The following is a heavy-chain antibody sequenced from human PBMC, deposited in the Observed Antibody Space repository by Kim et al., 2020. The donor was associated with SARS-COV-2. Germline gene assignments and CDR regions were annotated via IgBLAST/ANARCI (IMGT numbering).Heavy chain of an antibody. CDR3: ARALYYYDSSGYYASPYYYYGMDV. V-gene: IGHV4-59*01. CDR1: GGSISSYY. Sequence: SETLSLTCTVSGGSISSYYWSWIRQPPGKGLEWIGYIYYSGSTNYNPSLKSRVTISVDTSKNQFSLKLSSVTAADTAVYYCARALYYYDSSGYYASPYYYYGMDVWGQGTTVTVSS. J-gene: IGHJ6*02. CDR2: IYYSGST. D-gene: IGHD3-22*01.